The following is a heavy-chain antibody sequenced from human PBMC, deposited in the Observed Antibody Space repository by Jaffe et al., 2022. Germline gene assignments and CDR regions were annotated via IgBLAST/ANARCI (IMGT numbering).Heavy chain of an antibody. D-gene: IGHD3-10*01. Sequence: EVQLLESGGGLVQPGGSLRLSCAASGFTFSSYAMSWVRQAPGKGLEWVSAISGSGGSTYYADSVKGRFTISRDNSKNTLYLQMNSLRAEDTAVYYCAKDNTYYYGSGSDYMDVWGKGTTVTVSS. J-gene: IGHJ6*03. V-gene: IGHV3-23*01. CDR3: AKDNTYYYGSGSDYMDV. CDR1: GFTFSSYA. CDR2: ISGSGGST.